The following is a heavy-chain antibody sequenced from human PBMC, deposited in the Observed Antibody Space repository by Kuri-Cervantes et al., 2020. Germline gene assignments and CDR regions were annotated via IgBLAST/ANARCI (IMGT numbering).Heavy chain of an antibody. J-gene: IGHJ5*02. CDR1: GYTFTNYY. CDR2: INSSGSST. V-gene: IGHV1-46*01. CDR3: ARGYNWKFIGWFDL. D-gene: IGHD1-20*01. Sequence: ASVKVSCKASGYTFTNYYIHWVRQAPGQGLEWMGVINSSGSSTSYAQKFQGRVTMTRDTSTGTAYMDLSSLTSDDTAVYYCARGYNWKFIGWFDLWGQGTLVTVSS.